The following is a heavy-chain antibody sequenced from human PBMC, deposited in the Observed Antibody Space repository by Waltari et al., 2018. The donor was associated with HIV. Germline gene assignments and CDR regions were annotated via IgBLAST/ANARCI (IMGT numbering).Heavy chain of an antibody. CDR2: VHHSRAT. J-gene: IGHJ4*02. D-gene: IGHD2-2*01. CDR1: GVSISNQY. Sequence: QVRLQESGPGLVKPSETLSLICTVSGVSISNQYWSWIRQPPGEGLEWRGHVHHSRATSSNPSLRSRVSISLDTSKNHLSLRLTSVTAADTAVYYCAREGSSTCGFDYWGQGTLVTVSS. CDR3: AREGSSTCGFDY. V-gene: IGHV4-59*11.